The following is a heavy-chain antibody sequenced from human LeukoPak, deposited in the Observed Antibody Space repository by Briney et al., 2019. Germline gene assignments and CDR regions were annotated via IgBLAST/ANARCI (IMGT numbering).Heavy chain of an antibody. CDR3: ARIDIVVVPGAVASYGMDV. CDR1: GYSFTSYG. Sequence: ASVKVSCKASGYSFTSYGISWVRQAPGQGLEWMGWISAYNGNTRYAQKLQGRVTMTTDTSTSTAYMELRSLGSDDTAVYYCARIDIVVVPGAVASYGMDVWGQGTTVAVS. J-gene: IGHJ6*02. CDR2: ISAYNGNT. D-gene: IGHD2-2*01. V-gene: IGHV1-18*01.